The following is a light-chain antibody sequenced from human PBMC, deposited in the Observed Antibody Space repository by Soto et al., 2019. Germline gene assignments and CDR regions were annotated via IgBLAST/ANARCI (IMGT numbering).Light chain of an antibody. V-gene: IGLV1-40*01. CDR2: GNT. CDR1: SSNIVAIYD. Sequence: VLTQPPSVSGAPGQRVTISCTGSSSNIVAIYDVHWYQQLPGTAPKLLIYGNTNRPSGVPDRFSGSKSGTSASLAITGLQAEDEADYYCQSYDSSLSGWVFGGGTQLTVL. CDR3: QSYDSSLSGWV. J-gene: IGLJ3*02.